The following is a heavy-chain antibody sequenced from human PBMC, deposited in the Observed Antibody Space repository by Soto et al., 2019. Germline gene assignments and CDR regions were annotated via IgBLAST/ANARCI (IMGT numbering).Heavy chain of an antibody. CDR1: GYTFTSHY. CDR2: ITPSGGST. D-gene: IGHD1-26*01. Sequence: QVQLVQSGAEVKKPGASVKVSCKASGYTFTSHYMHWVRQAPGQGLEWMGIITPSGGSTTNGQKFQGRLTTTRDTSTSTVYMELSSLRSEDTAVYYCAREVGTYAFDIWGQGTMVTVSS. CDR3: AREVGTYAFDI. J-gene: IGHJ3*02. V-gene: IGHV1-46*01.